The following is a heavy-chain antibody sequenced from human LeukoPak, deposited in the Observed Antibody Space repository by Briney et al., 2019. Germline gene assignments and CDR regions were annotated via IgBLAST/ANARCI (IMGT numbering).Heavy chain of an antibody. CDR1: GYTFTSYG. D-gene: IGHD4-17*01. CDR2: ISAYNGNT. CDR3: ARDQTVTTSYYYYMDV. V-gene: IGHV1-18*01. Sequence: GASVKVSCKASGYTFTSYGISWVRQAPGQGLEWMGWISAYNGNTNYAQKLQGRVTMTTDTSTSTAYMEPRSLRSDDTAVYYCARDQTVTTSYYYYMDVWGKGTTVTVSS. J-gene: IGHJ6*03.